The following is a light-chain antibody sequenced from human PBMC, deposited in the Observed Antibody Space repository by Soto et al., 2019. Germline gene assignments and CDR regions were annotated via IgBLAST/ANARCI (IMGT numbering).Light chain of an antibody. V-gene: IGKV3-20*01. J-gene: IGKJ1*01. CDR1: QTVNSIY. CDR3: QQYDTSPRT. Sequence: EIVLTQSPGTLSLYRGERATLSCRASQTVNSIYFAWYQRKPGQAPRLLIYGASNSATGIPDRFSGSGSGTDFNLTISRLEAEDFGVYYCQQYDTSPRTFGQGTKVEIK. CDR2: GAS.